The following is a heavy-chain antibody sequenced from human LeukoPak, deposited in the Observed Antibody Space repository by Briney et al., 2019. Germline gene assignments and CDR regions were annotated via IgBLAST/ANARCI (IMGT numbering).Heavy chain of an antibody. Sequence: GESPKISCKGSGYNFSNYWIGWVRRMPGKGGEGMGIIYPGDSDTRYSPSFHGQVTISADKSISTAYLQWSSLKASDTAMYYCARHPSIAAAGTEMDVWGQGTTVTVSS. CDR3: ARHPSIAAAGTEMDV. J-gene: IGHJ6*02. D-gene: IGHD6-13*01. CDR1: GYNFSNYW. V-gene: IGHV5-51*01. CDR2: IYPGDSDT.